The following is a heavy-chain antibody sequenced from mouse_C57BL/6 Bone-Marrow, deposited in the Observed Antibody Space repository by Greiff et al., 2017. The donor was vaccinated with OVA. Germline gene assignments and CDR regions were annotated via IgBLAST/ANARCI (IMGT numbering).Heavy chain of an antibody. Sequence: QVQLQQSGPELVRPGASVKISCKAPGYTFTSHWMQWVSQRPGQGLEWIGEIFPGSGSTYYNEKFKGKATLTVDTSSSTDYMQLSSLTSEDSAVYFCARDRGTSAWFAYWGQGTLVTVSA. CDR3: ARDRGTSAWFAY. V-gene: IGHV1-56*01. CDR2: IFPGSGST. CDR1: GYTFTSHW. J-gene: IGHJ3*01. D-gene: IGHD1-3*01.